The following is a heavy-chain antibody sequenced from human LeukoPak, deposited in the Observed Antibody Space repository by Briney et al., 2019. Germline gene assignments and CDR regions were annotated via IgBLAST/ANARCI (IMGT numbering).Heavy chain of an antibody. CDR3: AKTHGDYDFWSGYYSY. CDR2: IRYDGSNK. D-gene: IGHD3-3*01. Sequence: GGSLRLSCAASGFTFSSYGMHWVRQAPGKGLEWVAFIRYDGSNKYYADSVKGRFTISRDNSKNTLYLQMNSLRAEDTAVYYCAKTHGDYDFWSGYYSYWGQGTLVTVSS. CDR1: GFTFSSYG. V-gene: IGHV3-30*02. J-gene: IGHJ4*02.